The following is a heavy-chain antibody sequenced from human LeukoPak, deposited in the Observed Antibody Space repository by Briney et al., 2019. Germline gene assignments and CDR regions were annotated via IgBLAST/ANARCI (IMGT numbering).Heavy chain of an antibody. CDR3: AGTYYYDSSLEVT. J-gene: IGHJ5*02. V-gene: IGHV4-4*07. Sequence: PSETPSLTCTVSGGSISSYYWSWIRQPAGKGLEWIGRIYTSGSTNYNPSLKSRVTMSVDTSKNQFSLKLSSVTAADTAVYYCAGTYYYDSSLEVTWGQGTLVTVSS. D-gene: IGHD3-22*01. CDR2: IYTSGST. CDR1: GGSISSYY.